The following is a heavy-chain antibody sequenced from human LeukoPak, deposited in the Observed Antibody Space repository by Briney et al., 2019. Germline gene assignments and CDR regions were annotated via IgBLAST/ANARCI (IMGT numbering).Heavy chain of an antibody. J-gene: IGHJ4*02. D-gene: IGHD2-2*01. CDR1: GFTFKTYS. Sequence: PGGSLRLSCAASGFTFKTYSMNWVRQAPGKGLEWVSYISSSSSTIYYADSVKGRFTISRDNAKNSLYLQMNSLRAEDTAVYYRARAGLGLPAPSDWGQGTLVTVSS. V-gene: IGHV3-48*01. CDR3: ARAGLGLPAPSD. CDR2: ISSSSSTI.